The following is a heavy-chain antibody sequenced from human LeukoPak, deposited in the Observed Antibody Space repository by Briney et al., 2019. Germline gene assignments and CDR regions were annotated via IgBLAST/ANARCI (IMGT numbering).Heavy chain of an antibody. Sequence: KSGGSLRLSCAASGFTFSSYSMNWVRQAPGKGLEWVSSISSSSSYIYYADSVKGRFTISRDNAKNSLYLQMNSLRAEDTAVYYCARLSGIVGATTGDYWGQGTLVTVSS. V-gene: IGHV3-21*01. CDR3: ARLSGIVGATTGDY. CDR1: GFTFSSYS. D-gene: IGHD1-26*01. CDR2: ISSSSSYI. J-gene: IGHJ4*02.